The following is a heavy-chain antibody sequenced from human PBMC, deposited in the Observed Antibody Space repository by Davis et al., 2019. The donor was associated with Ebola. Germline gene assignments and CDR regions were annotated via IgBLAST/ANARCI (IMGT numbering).Heavy chain of an antibody. CDR2: ISYDGSNK. J-gene: IGHJ4*02. CDR3: TCVPAATRIDY. V-gene: IGHV3-30*03. CDR1: GFTFSSYG. Sequence: GESLKISCAASGFTFSSYGMHWVRQAPGKGLEWVAVISYDGSNKYYADSVKGRFTISRDNSKNTAYLQMNSLKTEDTAVYYCTCVPAATRIDYWGQGTLVTVSS. D-gene: IGHD2-2*01.